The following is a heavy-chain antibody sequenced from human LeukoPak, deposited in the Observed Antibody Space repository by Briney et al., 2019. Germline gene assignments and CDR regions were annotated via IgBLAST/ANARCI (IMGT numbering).Heavy chain of an antibody. Sequence: GGSLRLSCAASGFTFSSYSMNWVRQAPGKGLEWVSYISSSSSTIYYADSVKGRFTISRDNAKNSLFLQMNSLRAEDTAVYYCARVWGISHFDYWGQGTLVTVSS. V-gene: IGHV3-48*01. D-gene: IGHD3-16*01. CDR3: ARVWGISHFDY. CDR1: GFTFSSYS. CDR2: ISSSSSTI. J-gene: IGHJ4*02.